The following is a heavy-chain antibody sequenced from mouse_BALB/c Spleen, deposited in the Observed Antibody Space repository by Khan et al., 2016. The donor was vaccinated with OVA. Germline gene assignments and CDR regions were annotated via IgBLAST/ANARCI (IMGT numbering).Heavy chain of an antibody. CDR1: GYTFTNYW. V-gene: IGHV1-7*01. CDR2: IDPTTGYT. CDR3: TSHGCTYTRFGY. D-gene: IGHD1-1*01. J-gene: IGHJ3*01. Sequence: QVQLQQSGAELAKPGASVKMSCKASGYTFTNYWMHWVKQRPGQGLEWIGYIDPTTGYTEYNQKFKDKATLTADKSSSTAYMQLSRLTSEYSSVYDGTSHGCTYTRFGYWGQGTLVTVSA.